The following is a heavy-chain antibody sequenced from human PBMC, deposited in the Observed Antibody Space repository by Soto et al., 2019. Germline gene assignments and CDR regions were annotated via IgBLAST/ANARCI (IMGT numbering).Heavy chain of an antibody. CDR3: ARGELLWFGELLR. CDR2: MNPNSGDT. J-gene: IGHJ4*02. CDR1: GYTFTSYE. Sequence: QVQLVQSGAEVKKPGASVKVSCKASGYTFTSYETNWVRQATGHGLEWMGWMNPNSGDTGYAQKFQGRVTMTRNTYISTAYMQLSSLRSEDTAVYYCARGELLWFGELLRWGQGTLVTVSS. V-gene: IGHV1-8*01. D-gene: IGHD3-10*01.